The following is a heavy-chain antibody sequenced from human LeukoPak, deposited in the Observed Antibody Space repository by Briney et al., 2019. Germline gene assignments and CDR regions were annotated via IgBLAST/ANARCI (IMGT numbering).Heavy chain of an antibody. D-gene: IGHD3-10*01. CDR3: AKNRPITMVRGLGVFDY. CDR2: ISSSGSYI. Sequence: GGSLRLSCAASGFTFSSYGMSWVRQAPGKGLEWVSSISSSGSYIYYADSVKGRFTISRDDAKNSLSLQMNSLRAEDTAVYYCAKNRPITMVRGLGVFDYWGQGTLVTVSS. V-gene: IGHV3-21*01. CDR1: GFTFSSYG. J-gene: IGHJ4*02.